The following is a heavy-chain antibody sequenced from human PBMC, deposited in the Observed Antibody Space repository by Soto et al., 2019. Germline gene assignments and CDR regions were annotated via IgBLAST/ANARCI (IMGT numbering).Heavy chain of an antibody. V-gene: IGHV1-2*04. D-gene: IGHD3-3*01. CDR3: ASIRVRFLEWPTGLRWFDP. CDR2: INPNSGGT. Sequence: GASVKVSCKASGYTFTGYYMHWVRQAPGQGLEWMGWINPNSGGTNYAQKFQGWVTMTRDTSISTAYMELSRLRSEDTAVYYCASIRVRFLEWPTGLRWFDPWGQGTLVTVSS. J-gene: IGHJ5*02. CDR1: GYTFTGYY.